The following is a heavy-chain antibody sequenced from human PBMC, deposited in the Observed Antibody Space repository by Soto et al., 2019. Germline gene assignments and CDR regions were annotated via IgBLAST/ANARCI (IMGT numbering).Heavy chain of an antibody. J-gene: IGHJ6*02. CDR3: ARGTVGATGYYYGMDV. V-gene: IGHV4-30-2*01. D-gene: IGHD1-26*01. CDR2: IYHSGST. Sequence: SETLSLTCSFSCGSISSGGYSFSWIRQPPGKGLEWIGYIYHSGSTYYNPSLKSRVTISVDRSKNQFSLKLSSVTAADTAVYYCARGTVGATGYYYGMDVWGQGTTVTVSS. CDR1: CGSISSGGYS.